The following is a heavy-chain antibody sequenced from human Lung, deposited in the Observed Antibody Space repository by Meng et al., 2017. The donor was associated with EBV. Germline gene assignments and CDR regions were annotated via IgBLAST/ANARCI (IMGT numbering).Heavy chain of an antibody. V-gene: IGHV4-31*03. CDR1: GGSISSGGFY. CDR3: ARTNYGDYNWFDP. CDR2: IYYSGST. Sequence: QGQLQESGPGLGKPSQTLSLTCTVSGGSISSGGFYWSWIRQHPGKGLELIGYIYYSGSTYYNPSLRSRVAISIDTSKNQFSLKLTSVTAADTAVYFCARTNYGDYNWFDPWGQGTLVTVSS. J-gene: IGHJ5*02. D-gene: IGHD4-17*01.